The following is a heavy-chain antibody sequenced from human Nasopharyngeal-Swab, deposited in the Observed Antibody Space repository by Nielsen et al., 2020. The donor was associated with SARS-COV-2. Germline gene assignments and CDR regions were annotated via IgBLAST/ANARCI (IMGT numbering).Heavy chain of an antibody. V-gene: IGHV1-69*04. J-gene: IGHJ6*02. CDR3: ARVKLRLGELSLASKAFYYYYGMDV. D-gene: IGHD3-16*02. Sequence: SVKVSCKASGGTFSSYAISWVRQAPGQGLEWMGRIIPILGIANYAQKFQGRVTITADKSTGTAYMELSSLRSEDTAVYYCARVKLRLGELSLASKAFYYYYGMDVWGQGTTVTVSS. CDR2: IIPILGIA. CDR1: GGTFSSYA.